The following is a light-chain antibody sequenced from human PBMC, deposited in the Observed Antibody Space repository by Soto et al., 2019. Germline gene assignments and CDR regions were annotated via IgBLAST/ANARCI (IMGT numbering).Light chain of an antibody. CDR1: QTISTY. CDR3: QQTFFTRGT. J-gene: IGKJ4*01. V-gene: IGKV1-39*01. Sequence: DIQMTQSPSSLSASVGDSVTITCRASQTISTYLNWYQQKPGRAPKVLISDVSSLQSGVPSRFSGSGSGTDFSLTISSLQTADSATYYCQQTFFTRGTFGGGTKVEI. CDR2: DVS.